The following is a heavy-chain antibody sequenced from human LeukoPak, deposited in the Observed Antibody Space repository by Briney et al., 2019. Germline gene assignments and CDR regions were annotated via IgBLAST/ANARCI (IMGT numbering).Heavy chain of an antibody. V-gene: IGHV3-48*03. CDR1: GFTFSSYE. J-gene: IGHJ4*02. D-gene: IGHD2-21*01. CDR2: ISSSGDSI. CDR3: ARETAHCGGDCYDY. Sequence: PGGSLRLSCSGRGFTFSSYEINCVRQAPGKGLEWISYISSSGDSIYYADSVTGRFTVSRDNAESSVFLQMNSLRVEDTAIYYCARETAHCGGDCYDYWGQGTLLTVSS.